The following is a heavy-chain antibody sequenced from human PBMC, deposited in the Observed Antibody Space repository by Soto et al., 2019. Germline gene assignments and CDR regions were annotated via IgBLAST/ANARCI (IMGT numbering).Heavy chain of an antibody. D-gene: IGHD3-10*01. CDR2: IKQDGSET. CDR1: RFTFSSYW. CDR3: AREGGHYYGSGSYYNMGY. J-gene: IGHJ4*02. V-gene: IGHV3-7*01. Sequence: EVQLVESGGGLVQPGGSLRLSCAASRFTFSSYWMSWVRQAPGKGLEWVANIKQDGSETYYVDSVKGRFTISRDNAKNSLYLHMNSLRAEDTAVYYCAREGGHYYGSGSYYNMGYWGQGTLVTVSS.